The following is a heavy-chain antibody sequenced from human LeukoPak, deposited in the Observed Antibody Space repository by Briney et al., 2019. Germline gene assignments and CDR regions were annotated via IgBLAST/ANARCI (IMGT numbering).Heavy chain of an antibody. CDR3: AGDWGMVRGVIIDLFDY. CDR2: ISSSSSYI. D-gene: IGHD3-10*01. V-gene: IGHV3-21*01. CDR1: GFTFSSYS. J-gene: IGHJ4*02. Sequence: GGSLRLSCAASGFTFSSYSMNWVRQAPGKGLEWVSSISSSSSYIYYADSVKGRFTISRDNAKNSLYLQMNSLRAEDTAVYYCAGDWGMVRGVIIDLFDYWGQGTLVTVSS.